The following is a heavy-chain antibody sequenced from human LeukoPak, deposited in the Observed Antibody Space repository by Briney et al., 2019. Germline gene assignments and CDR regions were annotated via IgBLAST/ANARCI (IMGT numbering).Heavy chain of an antibody. CDR1: GGSVSSGSYY. Sequence: SEPLSLTCTVSGGSVSSGSYYWRWIRQPPGKGLEWIGYIYYSGTTNYNPSLNSRVTISVDTCKNQFSLKLSSVTAADTAVYYCASFRFFDSSGYRNWGQGSLVTVSS. V-gene: IGHV4-61*01. CDR3: ASFRFFDSSGYRN. J-gene: IGHJ4*02. CDR2: IYYSGTT. D-gene: IGHD3-22*01.